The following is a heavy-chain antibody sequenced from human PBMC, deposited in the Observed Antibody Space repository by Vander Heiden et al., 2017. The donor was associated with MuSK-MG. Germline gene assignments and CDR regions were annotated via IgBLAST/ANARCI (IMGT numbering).Heavy chain of an antibody. V-gene: IGHV4-39*01. D-gene: IGHD2-15*01. CDR1: GGSIRRRSSY. CDR3: ARLRGYCSGGSWYSNKYFQH. CDR2: IYYSGST. Sequence: QLQLQESAPGLLKPPETLSPPCTVSGGSIRRRSSYLGWIRQPPGKGLEWIGGIYYSGSTYYNPSLKRRVTISVDTSKNQFSLKLSSVTAADTAVYYCARLRGYCSGGSWYSNKYFQHWGQGTLVTVSS. J-gene: IGHJ1*01.